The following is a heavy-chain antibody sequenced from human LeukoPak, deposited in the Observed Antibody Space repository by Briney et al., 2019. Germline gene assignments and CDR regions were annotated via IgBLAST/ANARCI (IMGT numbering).Heavy chain of an antibody. V-gene: IGHV3-23*01. CDR2: TSGSGGNT. CDR1: GFTFSSYA. Sequence: GGSLRLSCAASGFTFSSYAMSWVRQAPGKGLQWVSATSGSGGNTYFADSVKGRFTISRDNSKKTLYLQMNSLRAEDTAVYYCTRGEGIFPWWGQGTLVTVSS. D-gene: IGHD2-15*01. J-gene: IGHJ4*02. CDR3: TRGEGIFPW.